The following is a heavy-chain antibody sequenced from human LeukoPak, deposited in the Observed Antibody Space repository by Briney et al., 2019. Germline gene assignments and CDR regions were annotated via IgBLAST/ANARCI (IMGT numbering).Heavy chain of an antibody. J-gene: IGHJ3*02. Sequence: GRSLRLSCAASGFTFSSYAMHWVRQAPGKGLEWVAVISYDGSNKYYADSVKGRFTISRDNSKNTLYLQMNGLRAEDTAVYYCARELVYYYDSSGYQSLDAFDIWGQGTMVTVSS. CDR3: ARELVYYYDSSGYQSLDAFDI. CDR1: GFTFSSYA. V-gene: IGHV3-30*04. D-gene: IGHD3-22*01. CDR2: ISYDGSNK.